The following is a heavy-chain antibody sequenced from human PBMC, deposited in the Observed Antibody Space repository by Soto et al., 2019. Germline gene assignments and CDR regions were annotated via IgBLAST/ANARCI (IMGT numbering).Heavy chain of an antibody. CDR3: ARDPRGGYRYGFDY. CDR1: GGTFSSYA. D-gene: IGHD5-18*01. J-gene: IGHJ4*02. V-gene: IGHV1-69*12. CDR2: IIPIFGTA. Sequence: QVQLVQSGAEVKKPGSSVKVSCKASGGTFSSYAISWVRQAPGQGLEWMGGIIPIFGTANYAQKFQGRVTXXAXQXXSTAYMEMSSLRSEDTAVYSCARDPRGGYRYGFDYWGQGTLVTVSS.